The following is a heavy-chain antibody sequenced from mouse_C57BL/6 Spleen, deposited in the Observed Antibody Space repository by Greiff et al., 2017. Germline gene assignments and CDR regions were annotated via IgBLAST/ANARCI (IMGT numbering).Heavy chain of an antibody. Sequence: QVQLQQSGAELAKPGASVKLSCKASGYTFTSYWMPWVQQRPGQGLAWIGFINTSRGYTKYNQKFKDKATLTADKSYGTAYMQLSSLTDEDSAVYYCARSYFDVWGTGTTVTVSS. CDR3: ARSYFDV. V-gene: IGHV1-7*01. CDR1: GYTFTSYW. J-gene: IGHJ1*03. CDR2: INTSRGYT.